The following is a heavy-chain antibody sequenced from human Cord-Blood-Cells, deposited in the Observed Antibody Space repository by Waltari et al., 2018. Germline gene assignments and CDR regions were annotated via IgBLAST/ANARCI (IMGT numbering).Heavy chain of an antibody. J-gene: IGHJ4*02. D-gene: IGHD3-9*01. Sequence: QLQLQESGPGLVKPSETLSLTCTVSGGSISSSSYYWGWIRQPPGKGLEWIGSIYYSGSTYYNPSLKSRVTISVDTSKNQFSLKLSSVTAADTAVYYCASYGSELRYFDRGQGTLVTVSS. CDR2: IYYSGST. CDR1: GGSISSSSYY. V-gene: IGHV4-39*01. CDR3: ASYGSELRYFD.